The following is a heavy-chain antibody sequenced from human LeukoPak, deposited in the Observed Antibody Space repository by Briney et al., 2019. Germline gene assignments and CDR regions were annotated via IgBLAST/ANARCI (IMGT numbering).Heavy chain of an antibody. D-gene: IGHD2-15*01. V-gene: IGHV4-39*01. CDR2: IYYRGST. Sequence: GSLRLSCAASGFTFSSYSMNWVRQPPGKGLEWIGSIYYRGSTYYNPSLQSRVTISVDTSKNQFSLKLYSVTAADTAVYYCARHGFCSGGSCYSWGYYYYMDVWGKGTTVTISS. CDR3: ARHGFCSGGSCYSWGYYYYMDV. CDR1: GFTFSSYSMN. J-gene: IGHJ6*03.